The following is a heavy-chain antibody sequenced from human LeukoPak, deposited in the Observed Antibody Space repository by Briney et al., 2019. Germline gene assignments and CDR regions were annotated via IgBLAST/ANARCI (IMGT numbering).Heavy chain of an antibody. D-gene: IGHD2-15*01. CDR1: GFTVSSNY. J-gene: IGHJ4*02. Sequence: PGGSLRLSCAASGFTVSSNYMSWVRQAPGKGLEWVSVIYSGGSTYYADSVKGRFTISRDNSKNTLYLQMNSLRAEDTAVYYCARDRGYCSGGSCYPSFDYWGQGTLVTVSS. V-gene: IGHV3-66*02. CDR2: IYSGGST. CDR3: ARDRGYCSGGSCYPSFDY.